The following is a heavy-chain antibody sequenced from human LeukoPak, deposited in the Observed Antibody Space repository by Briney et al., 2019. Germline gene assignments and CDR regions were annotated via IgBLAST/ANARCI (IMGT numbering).Heavy chain of an antibody. Sequence: PSETLSLTCTVSGDSVSSYYWSWIRQPAGKGLEWIGRIYVSGSLNYNPSLKSRVTMSIDTSKNQFSLRLSSVTAADTAVYYCVRDWQPGPVHFYYGMDVWGQGSTVTVSS. J-gene: IGHJ6*02. CDR2: IYVSGSL. CDR3: VRDWQPGPVHFYYGMDV. D-gene: IGHD4-17*01. V-gene: IGHV4-4*07. CDR1: GDSVSSYY.